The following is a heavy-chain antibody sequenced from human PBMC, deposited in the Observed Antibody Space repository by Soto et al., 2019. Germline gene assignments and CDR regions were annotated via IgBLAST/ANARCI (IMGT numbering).Heavy chain of an antibody. J-gene: IGHJ3*02. Sequence: QVQLVQSGAEVKMPGASMVVSCRGSDYNFLTHGVSWLRQAPGQRFEWMGWISGYNGIANYAQRFQGRVTMTTDTSMSTAYMELRSLRSDDTAVYYCARDGFYDSSGTWVGDSASDIWGQGTIITVSS. V-gene: IGHV1-18*01. D-gene: IGHD3-22*01. CDR2: ISGYNGIA. CDR1: DYNFLTHG. CDR3: ARDGFYDSSGTWVGDSASDI.